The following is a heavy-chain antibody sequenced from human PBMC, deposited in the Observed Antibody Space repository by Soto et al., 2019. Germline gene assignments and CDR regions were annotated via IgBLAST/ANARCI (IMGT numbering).Heavy chain of an antibody. CDR3: ARTLAAAGTYYYYGMDV. J-gene: IGHJ6*02. D-gene: IGHD6-13*01. CDR1: RYSFTSYW. V-gene: IGHV5-51*01. CDR2: IYPGDSDT. Sequence: PGESLNISCKGSRYSFTSYWIGLVRQMPGKGLEWMGIIYPGDSDTRYSPSFQGQVTISADKSISTAYLQWSSLKASDTAMYYCARTLAAAGTYYYYGMDVWGQRTTVTVSS.